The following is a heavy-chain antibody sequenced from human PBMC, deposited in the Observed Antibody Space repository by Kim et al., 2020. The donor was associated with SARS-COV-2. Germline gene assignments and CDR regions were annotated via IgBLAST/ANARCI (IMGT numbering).Heavy chain of an antibody. J-gene: IGHJ4*02. D-gene: IGHD6-13*01. Sequence: SETLSLTCTVSGGSISSSSYYWGWIRQPPGKGLEWIGSIYYSGSTYYNPSLKSRVTISVDTSKNQFSLKLSSVTAADTAVYYCARHSLRIVAAGTNTFDYWGQGTLVTVSS. CDR1: GGSISSSSYY. CDR2: IYYSGST. CDR3: ARHSLRIVAAGTNTFDY. V-gene: IGHV4-39*01.